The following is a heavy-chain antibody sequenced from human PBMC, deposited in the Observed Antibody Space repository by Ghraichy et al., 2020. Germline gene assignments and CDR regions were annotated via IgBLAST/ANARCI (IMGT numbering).Heavy chain of an antibody. V-gene: IGHV3-21*01. CDR2: ITGRGGEI. J-gene: IGHJ6*02. D-gene: IGHD2-15*01. Sequence: GESLNISCAASGFMFPDYVMTWVRQAPGKGLEWVSSITGRGGEIYHADSLKGRFTTSRDNTESSLYLQMSGLRVEDTAVYFCARWADCNAGSCYSNLKYYAMDVWGQGTTVIVSS. CDR1: GFMFPDYV. CDR3: ARWADCNAGSCYSNLKYYAMDV.